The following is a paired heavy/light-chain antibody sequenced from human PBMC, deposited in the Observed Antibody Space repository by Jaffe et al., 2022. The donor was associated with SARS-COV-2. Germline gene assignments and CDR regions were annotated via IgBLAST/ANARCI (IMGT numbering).Light chain of an antibody. CDR1: SGYSNYK. Sequence: QPVLTQPPSASASLGASVTLTCTLSSGYSNYKVDWYQQRPGKGPRFVMRVGTGGIVGSKGDGIPDRFSVLGSGLNRYLTIKNIQEEDESDYHCGADHGSGSNFVVVFGGGTKLTVL. CDR3: GADHGSGSNFVVV. V-gene: IGLV9-49*01. CDR2: VGTGGIVG. J-gene: IGLJ2*01.
Heavy chain of an antibody. V-gene: IGHV3-13*01. CDR3: ARVAWLGGEYYFDY. CDR1: GFTFSSYD. J-gene: IGHJ4*02. CDR2: IGTAGDT. Sequence: EVQLVESGGGLVQPGGSLRLSCAASGFTFSSYDMHWVRQATGKGLEWVSAIGTAGDTYYPGSVKGRFTISRENAKNSLYLQMNSLRAGDTAVYYCARVAWLGGEYYFDYWGQGTLVTVSS. D-gene: IGHD6-19*01.